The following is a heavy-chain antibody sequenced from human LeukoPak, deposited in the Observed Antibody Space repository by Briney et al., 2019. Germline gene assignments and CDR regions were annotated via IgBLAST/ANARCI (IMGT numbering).Heavy chain of an antibody. CDR3: ARTPTYYYDSSGYYYGLDYYYGMDV. J-gene: IGHJ6*02. Sequence: PGGSLRLSCAASGFTVSSNYVSWVRQAPGKGLEWVSVIYSGGSTYYADSVKGRFTISRDNSKNTLYLQMNSLRAEDTAVYYCARTPTYYYDSSGYYYGLDYYYGMDVWGQGTTVTVSS. V-gene: IGHV3-66*01. CDR2: IYSGGST. CDR1: GFTVSSNY. D-gene: IGHD3-22*01.